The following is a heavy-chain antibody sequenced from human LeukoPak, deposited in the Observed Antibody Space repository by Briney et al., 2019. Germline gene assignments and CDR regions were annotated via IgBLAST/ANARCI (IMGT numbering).Heavy chain of an antibody. V-gene: IGHV3-30*18. Sequence: PGRSLRLSCAASGFTFSSYDMHWVRQAPGKGLEWVAVISYDGSNKYYADSVKGRFTISRDNSKNTLYLQMNSLRAEDTAVYYCAKGGPYYFDYWGQGTLVTVSS. J-gene: IGHJ4*02. CDR2: ISYDGSNK. CDR1: GFTFSSYD. D-gene: IGHD2-15*01. CDR3: AKGGPYYFDY.